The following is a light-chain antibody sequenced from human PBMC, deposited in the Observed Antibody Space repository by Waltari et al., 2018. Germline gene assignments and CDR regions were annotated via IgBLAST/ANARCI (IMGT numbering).Light chain of an antibody. CDR2: GAS. J-gene: IGKJ1*01. CDR1: QSVSTN. V-gene: IGKV3-15*01. CDR3: QQYDRWLWT. Sequence: EIVMMQSPATLSVSPGQRAVLSCRASQSVSTNLAWYQQKPGQAPRPLIYGASSRSTGIPARFSGSGSETEFTLTIRSLQSEDFAVYYCQQYDRWLWTFGQGTKVEIK.